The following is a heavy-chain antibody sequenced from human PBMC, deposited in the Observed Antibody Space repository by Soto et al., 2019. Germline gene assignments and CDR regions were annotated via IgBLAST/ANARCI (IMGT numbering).Heavy chain of an antibody. V-gene: IGHV6-1*01. D-gene: IGHD1-7*01. CDR3: AGTTSHQWYYMDV. Sequence: SQTLSLTCAISGDSVSSNSAAWNWIRLSPSRGLEWLARTYYRSRWYNDYAVSVRSRITVNPDTSKNQFSLQLTSVTPEDTAVYYCAGTTSHQWYYMDVRGQRTTVPVSS. CDR2: TYYRSRWYN. CDR1: GDSVSSNSAA. J-gene: IGHJ6*03.